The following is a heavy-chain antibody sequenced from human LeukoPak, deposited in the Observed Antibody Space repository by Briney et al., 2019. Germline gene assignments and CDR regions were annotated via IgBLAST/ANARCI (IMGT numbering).Heavy chain of an antibody. CDR3: ARGTEMATIYH. CDR2: IIPIFGTA. Sequence: ASVKVSCKASGGTFSSYAIIWVRQAPGQGLEWMGGIIPIFGTANYAQKFQGRITITTDESTSTAYMELSSLRSEDTAAYYCARGTEMATIYHWGQGTPVTVSS. J-gene: IGHJ5*02. CDR1: GGTFSSYA. V-gene: IGHV1-69*05. D-gene: IGHD5-24*01.